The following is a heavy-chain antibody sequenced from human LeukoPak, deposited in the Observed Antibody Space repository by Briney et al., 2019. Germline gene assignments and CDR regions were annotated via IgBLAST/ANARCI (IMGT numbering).Heavy chain of an antibody. Sequence: GGSLRLSCAGSGFTFSSYAMSWVRQAPGNGLEWVSGISSGGGSTYYADSVKGRFTISRDNAKNSLYLQMNSLRAEDTAVYYCFLFSGYAFGLNSDYWGQGTLVTVSS. V-gene: IGHV3-23*01. CDR3: FLFSGYAFGLNSDY. D-gene: IGHD5-12*01. CDR1: GFTFSSYA. CDR2: ISSGGGST. J-gene: IGHJ4*02.